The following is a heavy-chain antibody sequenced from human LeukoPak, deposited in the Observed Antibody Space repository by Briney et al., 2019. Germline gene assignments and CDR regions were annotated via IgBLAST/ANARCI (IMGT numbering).Heavy chain of an antibody. Sequence: SYTLSLTCAVSGYSISSGYYWGWIRQPPGTGLEWIGTIFHSGSTYYNRSLKSRVTISLDTSKNHLSLKVRSVTAADTAVYYCARVGDIIVIPTVHHWGQGTLVNVLS. CDR3: ARVGDIIVIPTVHH. CDR1: GYSISSGYY. J-gene: IGHJ4*02. D-gene: IGHD2-2*01. CDR2: IFHSGST. V-gene: IGHV4-38-2*01.